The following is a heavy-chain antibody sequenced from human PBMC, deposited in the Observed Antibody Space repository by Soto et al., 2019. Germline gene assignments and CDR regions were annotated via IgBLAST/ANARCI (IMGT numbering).Heavy chain of an antibody. CDR2: ISGSGGST. CDR1: GFTFSSYA. J-gene: IGHJ3*02. Sequence: GGSLRLSCAASGFTFSSYAMSWVRQAPGKGLEWVSAISGSGGSTYYADSVKGRFTISRDNSKNTLYLQMDSLRAEDTAIYYCARAGRRADDAIDIWGQGTLVTVSS. V-gene: IGHV3-23*01. CDR3: ARAGRRADDAIDI.